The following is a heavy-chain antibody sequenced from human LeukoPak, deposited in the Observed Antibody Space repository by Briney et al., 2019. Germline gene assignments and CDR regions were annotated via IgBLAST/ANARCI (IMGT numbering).Heavy chain of an antibody. V-gene: IGHV3-48*01. Sequence: GGSPRLSCAASGFTFSRHPMNWVRQAPGKGLEWVSYISAGTIYYADSVKGRFTISRDNAKNSLYLQMNSLRAEDTAVYYCARDIVGATRGYFDYWGQGTLVTVSS. J-gene: IGHJ4*02. CDR3: ARDIVGATRGYFDY. CDR1: GFTFSRHP. D-gene: IGHD1-26*01. CDR2: ISAGTI.